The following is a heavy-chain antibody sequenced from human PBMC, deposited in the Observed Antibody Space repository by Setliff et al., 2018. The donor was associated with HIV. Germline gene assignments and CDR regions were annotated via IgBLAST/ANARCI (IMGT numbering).Heavy chain of an antibody. J-gene: IGHJ4*02. CDR3: ARDLGSGHFDY. V-gene: IGHV4-4*07. Sequence: SETLSLTCTVSGGSISGSYWNWFRRPAGQGLEWIGRIYGTGSTFYNPSFKSRATFAVDTARSQFSLNLRAVTAADTAVYYCARDLGSGHFDYWGQGTQVTAPQ. CDR1: GGSISGSY. CDR2: IYGTGST.